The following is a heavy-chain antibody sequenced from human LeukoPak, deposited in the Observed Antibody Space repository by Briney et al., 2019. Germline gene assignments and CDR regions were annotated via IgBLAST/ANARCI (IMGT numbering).Heavy chain of an antibody. J-gene: IGHJ5*02. CDR2: IRYDGSNK. V-gene: IGHV3-30*02. D-gene: IGHD2-2*01. CDR1: GFTFSSYA. CDR3: AKDPRGSIVVVPAAPFDP. Sequence: GGSLRLSCAASGFTFSSYAMHWVRQAPGKGLEWVAFIRYDGSNKYYADSVKGRFTISRDNSKNTLYLQMNSLRAEDTAVYYCAKDPRGSIVVVPAAPFDPWGQGTLVTVSS.